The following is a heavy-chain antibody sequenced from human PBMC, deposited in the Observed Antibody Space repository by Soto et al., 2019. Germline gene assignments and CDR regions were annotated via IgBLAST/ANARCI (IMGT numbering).Heavy chain of an antibody. CDR2: MNPNTGNS. CDR3: ARVLRSKDY. CDR1: GYTFTSYD. J-gene: IGHJ4*02. Sequence: ASVKVSCKASGYTFTSYDIYWVRQATGQGLEWMGWMNPNTGNSGYAQKFQGRVTMTSDTSISTAHMELSSLRSEDTAVYYCARVLRSKDYWGQGTLVTVSS. V-gene: IGHV1-8*01.